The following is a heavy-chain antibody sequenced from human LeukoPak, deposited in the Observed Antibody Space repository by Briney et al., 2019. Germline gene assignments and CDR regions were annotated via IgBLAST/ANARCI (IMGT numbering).Heavy chain of an antibody. CDR3: ARKWLRREPGDY. V-gene: IGHV3-21*01. J-gene: IGHJ4*02. Sequence: GGSLRLSCAASGFTFSSYSMNWVRQAPGKGLEWVSSISSSSSYIYYADSVKGRFTISRDNAKNSLYLQMNSLRAEDTAVYYCARKWLRREPGDYWGQGTLVTVSS. CDR1: GFTFSSYS. CDR2: ISSSSSYI. D-gene: IGHD5-12*01.